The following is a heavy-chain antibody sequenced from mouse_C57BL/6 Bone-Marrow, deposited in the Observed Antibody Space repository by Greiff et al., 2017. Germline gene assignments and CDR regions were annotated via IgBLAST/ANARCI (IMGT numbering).Heavy chain of an antibody. V-gene: IGHV1-63*01. CDR1: GYTFTNYW. Sequence: QVQLQQSGAELVRPGTSVKMSCKASGYTFTNYWIGWAKQRPGHGLEWIGDIYPGGGYTNYNEKFKGKATLTADKSSSTAYLQFSSLTSEDSANYYAAKHYDGSGYDYWGQGTTLTVSS. J-gene: IGHJ2*01. D-gene: IGHD1-1*01. CDR3: AKHYDGSGYDY. CDR2: IYPGGGYT.